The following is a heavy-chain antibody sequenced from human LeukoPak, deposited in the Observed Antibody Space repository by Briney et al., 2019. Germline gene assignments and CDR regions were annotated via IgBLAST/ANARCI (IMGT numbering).Heavy chain of an antibody. V-gene: IGHV3-74*01. CDR2: IKSDGSDP. Sequence: PGGSLRPSCAASGFTFSSYWMHWVRQGPGKGLVWVSRIKSDGSDPSYADSVKGRFIISRDNAKSTLYLQMNSLRAEDTAVYYCAKDRDPMPSRGMDVWGQGTTVAVSS. D-gene: IGHD2-2*01. CDR3: AKDRDPMPSRGMDV. J-gene: IGHJ6*02. CDR1: GFTFSSYW.